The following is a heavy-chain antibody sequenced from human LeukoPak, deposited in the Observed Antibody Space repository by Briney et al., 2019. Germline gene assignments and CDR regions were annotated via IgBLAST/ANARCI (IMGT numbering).Heavy chain of an antibody. D-gene: IGHD2-15*01. J-gene: IGHJ2*01. V-gene: IGHV3-33*01. CDR1: GFTFSSFG. Sequence: GGSLSLSCEASGFTFSSFGMHWVRQAPGKGLEWVALIWYDGSDKYLADSVKGRFTISRDNSKNTLYLQMNSLRAEDTAVYYCARDRVVVVPGTFRYFDLWGRGTLVTVSS. CDR2: IWYDGSDK. CDR3: ARDRVVVVPGTFRYFDL.